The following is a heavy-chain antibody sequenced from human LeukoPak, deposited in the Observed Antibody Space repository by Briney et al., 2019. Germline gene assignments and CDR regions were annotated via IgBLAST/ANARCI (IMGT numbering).Heavy chain of an antibody. CDR2: INPNSGGT. CDR1: GYTFTGYY. Sequence: ASVTVSCKASGYTFTGYYMHWVRQAPGQGLEWMGWINPNSGGTNYAQKFQGRVTMTRDTSISTAYMELSRLRSDDTAVYYCARDRRIAVAGTGMDYWGQGTLVTVSS. J-gene: IGHJ4*02. V-gene: IGHV1-2*02. CDR3: ARDRRIAVAGTGMDY. D-gene: IGHD6-19*01.